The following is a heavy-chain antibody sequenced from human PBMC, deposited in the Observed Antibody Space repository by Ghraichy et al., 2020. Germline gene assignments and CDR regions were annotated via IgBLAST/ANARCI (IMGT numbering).Heavy chain of an antibody. V-gene: IGHV3-23*01. CDR3: AKVGVLTEYYFDF. D-gene: IGHD3-3*01. CDR1: GFTFSSYA. CDR2: ISGSGGTT. Sequence: GESLNISCAASGFTFSSYAMSWVRQAPGKGLEWVSTISGSGGTTYYADSVKGRFTISRDNPKNTLYLQMNGLRAEDTAVYYCAKVGVLTEYYFDFWGQGTLVTVSS. J-gene: IGHJ4*02.